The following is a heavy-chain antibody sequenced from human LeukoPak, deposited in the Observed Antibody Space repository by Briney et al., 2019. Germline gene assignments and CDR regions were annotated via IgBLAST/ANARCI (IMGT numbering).Heavy chain of an antibody. V-gene: IGHV4-4*07. CDR3: ARDYSRRGSTNRLGGMDV. CDR2: IYTSGST. D-gene: IGHD3-10*01. CDR1: GGSISSYY. J-gene: IGHJ6*02. Sequence: SETLSLTCTVSGGSISSYYWSWIRQPAGKGLEWIGRIYTSGSTNYNPSLKSRVTMSVDTSKNQFSLKLSSVTAADTAVYYCARDYSRRGSTNRLGGMDVWGQGTTVTVSS.